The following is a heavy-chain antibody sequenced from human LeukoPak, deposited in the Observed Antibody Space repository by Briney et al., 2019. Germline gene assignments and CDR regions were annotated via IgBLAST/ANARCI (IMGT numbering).Heavy chain of an antibody. Sequence: SETLSLTCTVSGGSISSGSYYWSWIRQPAGKGLEWIGRIYTSGSTNYNPSLKSRVTISVDTSKNQFSLKLSSVTAADTAVYYCARDTGAFDIWGQGTMVTVSS. CDR1: GGSISSGSYY. CDR3: ARDTGAFDI. CDR2: IYTSGST. J-gene: IGHJ3*02. D-gene: IGHD2-8*02. V-gene: IGHV4-61*02.